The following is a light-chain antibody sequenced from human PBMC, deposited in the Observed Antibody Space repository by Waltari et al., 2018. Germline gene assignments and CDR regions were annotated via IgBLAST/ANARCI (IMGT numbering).Light chain of an antibody. CDR1: QRDLYNPNNKTY. Sequence: DIVMTQSPDSLAVSLGERAPINCKSNQRDLYNPNNKTYLARYHQKPGQPASLLIYWAATQESGVPDRCSGSGAGTDFTLTISSLQAEDVAVYYCQHYYSTPPRTFGQGTKLEIK. J-gene: IGKJ2*02. CDR3: QHYYSTPPRT. CDR2: WAA. V-gene: IGKV4-1*01.